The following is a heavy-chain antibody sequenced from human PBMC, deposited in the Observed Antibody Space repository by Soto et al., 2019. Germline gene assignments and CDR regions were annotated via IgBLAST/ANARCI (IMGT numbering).Heavy chain of an antibody. CDR3: ARGAVSTRTLVY. D-gene: IGHD6-19*01. CDR2: IYPSDSDT. V-gene: IGHV5-51*01. CDR1: GYNFAGYW. Sequence: PGESLKISCKGSGYNFAGYWIAWVRQMPGKGLELMGIIYPSDSDTRYRPSFQGQVTISADKSISSAYLQWSSLRASDTAMYYCARGAVSTRTLVYWGPGTPLTVSS. J-gene: IGHJ4*02.